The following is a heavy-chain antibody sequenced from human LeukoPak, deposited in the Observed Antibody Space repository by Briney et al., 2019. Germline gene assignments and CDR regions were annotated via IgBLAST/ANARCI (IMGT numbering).Heavy chain of an antibody. V-gene: IGHV4-61*02. D-gene: IGHD1-26*01. CDR1: GGSISSGSYY. CDR2: IYTSGST. J-gene: IGHJ4*02. CDR3: ARDRGSYPYFDY. Sequence: SQTLSLTCTVSGGSISSGSYYWSWIRQPAGKGLEWIGRIYTSGSTNYNPSLKSRVTMSVDTSKNQFSLKLSSVTAADTAVYYCARDRGSYPYFDYWGQGTLVTVSS.